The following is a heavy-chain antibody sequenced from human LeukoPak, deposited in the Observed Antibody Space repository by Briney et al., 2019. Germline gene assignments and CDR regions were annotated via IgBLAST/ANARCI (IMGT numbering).Heavy chain of an antibody. D-gene: IGHD3-10*01. Sequence: PSETLSLTCTVSGGSISSYYWSWIRQLPGKGLEWIGYIDDSGSTNYNPSLESRVTISVDTSKKQFSLKLSSVTAADTAVYYCARHLQYYGSGSYYPYYSYGMDVWGQGTTVTVSS. V-gene: IGHV4-59*08. CDR1: GGSISSYY. J-gene: IGHJ6*02. CDR3: ARHLQYYGSGSYYPYYSYGMDV. CDR2: IDDSGST.